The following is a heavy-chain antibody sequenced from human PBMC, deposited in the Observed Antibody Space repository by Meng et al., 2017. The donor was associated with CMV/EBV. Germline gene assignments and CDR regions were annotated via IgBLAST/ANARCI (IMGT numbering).Heavy chain of an antibody. CDR1: GGSLMSSSDY. D-gene: IGHD3-10*01. CDR3: ASLAGDY. CDR2: IYYSGST. Sequence: LRLAETVPGRVKASETLSLTWSVSGGSLMSSSDYWGWFREPPGKGLEWIGSIYYSGSTYYNPSLNCRVTISVATSKNQFALKLGPVTAADTAVYYCASLAGDYWGQGTLVTVSS. J-gene: IGHJ4*02. V-gene: IGHV4-39*06.